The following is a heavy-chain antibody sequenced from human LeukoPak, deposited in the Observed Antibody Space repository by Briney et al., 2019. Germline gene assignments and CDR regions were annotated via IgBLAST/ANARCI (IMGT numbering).Heavy chain of an antibody. D-gene: IGHD1-7*01. V-gene: IGHV4-4*07. J-gene: IGHJ5*02. CDR1: GGSIDSNS. CDR2: IFTSGAT. CDR3: ARVHWNYDGLAWFDP. Sequence: SETLSLTCTVSGGSIDSNSWSWIRQPAGKGLEWIGRIFTSGATFYNPSLKTRVTMSIATSKNQFSLKLSSVTAADTAVYYCARVHWNYDGLAWFDPWGQGTLVTVSS.